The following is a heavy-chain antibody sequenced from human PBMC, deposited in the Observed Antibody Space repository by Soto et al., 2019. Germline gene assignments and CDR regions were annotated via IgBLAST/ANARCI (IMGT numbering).Heavy chain of an antibody. D-gene: IGHD3-10*02. CDR3: ARSGDNYNVLDY. Sequence: QVQLVESGGGLVKPGGSLRLTCAASGFSISDHYMSWIRQAPWKGLEWVSYSSNSGTFTKYADSVKGRFSISRDNAKNSLYLEINSLRVEDTAIYYCARSGDNYNVLDYWGQGTPVTVSS. V-gene: IGHV3-11*05. J-gene: IGHJ4*02. CDR2: SSNSGTFT. CDR1: GFSISDHY.